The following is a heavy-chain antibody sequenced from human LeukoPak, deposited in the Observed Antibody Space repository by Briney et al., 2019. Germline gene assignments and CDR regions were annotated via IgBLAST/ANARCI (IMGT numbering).Heavy chain of an antibody. CDR2: IHYSGST. CDR1: GGSISSYY. V-gene: IGHV4-59*01. J-gene: IGHJ5*02. D-gene: IGHD4-17*01. Sequence: SETLSLTCTVSGGSISSYYWSWIRQPPGKGLEWIGYIHYSGSTNYNPSLKSRVTISVDTSKNQFSLKLSSVTAADTAVYYCTRDTGTTGEVKFDPWGQGTLVTVSS. CDR3: TRDTGTTGEVKFDP.